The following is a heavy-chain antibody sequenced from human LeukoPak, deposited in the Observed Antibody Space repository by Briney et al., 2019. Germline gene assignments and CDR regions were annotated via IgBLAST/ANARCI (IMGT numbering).Heavy chain of an antibody. J-gene: IGHJ4*02. CDR2: IYYTGST. Sequence: PSETLSLSCSVSGGSIVGYYWTWIRRPPGKGLEWIGYIYYTGSTNYNPSLKSRVNMSVDSSKNQFSLNLNSVTATDTASYSCARGLNDGYNYGYYFDYWGPGALVTVSS. CDR3: ARGLNDGYNYGYYFDY. D-gene: IGHD5-24*01. CDR1: GGSIVGYY. V-gene: IGHV4-59*13.